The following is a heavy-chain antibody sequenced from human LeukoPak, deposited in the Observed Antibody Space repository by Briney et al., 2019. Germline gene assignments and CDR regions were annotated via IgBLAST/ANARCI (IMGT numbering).Heavy chain of an antibody. J-gene: IGHJ4*02. CDR3: ARHRYNFALDY. V-gene: IGHV4-59*08. Sequence: SETLSLTCTVSGGSITTYYWSWIRQPPGKGLEWIGYISYSRGTNCNPSLKSRVTISIDTSRNQFSLKLSSVTAADTAVFYCARHRYNFALDYWGQGTLVAVSS. CDR2: ISYSRGT. D-gene: IGHD5-24*01. CDR1: GGSITTYY.